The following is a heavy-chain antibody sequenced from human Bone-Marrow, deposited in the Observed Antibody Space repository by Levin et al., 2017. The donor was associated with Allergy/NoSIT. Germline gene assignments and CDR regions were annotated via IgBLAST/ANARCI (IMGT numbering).Heavy chain of an antibody. V-gene: IGHV3-53*01. CDR2: IYSGGHT. CDR3: ARVMASHQSYGLDV. J-gene: IGHJ6*02. Sequence: EASVKVSCAVSGFTVRNNYMSWVRQAPGKGLEWISLIYSGGHTYSADSVKGRFTISRDISKNTLSLQMSSLRGEDTAVYYCARVMASHQSYGLDVWGQGTTVTV. D-gene: IGHD2-2*01. CDR1: GFTVRNNY.